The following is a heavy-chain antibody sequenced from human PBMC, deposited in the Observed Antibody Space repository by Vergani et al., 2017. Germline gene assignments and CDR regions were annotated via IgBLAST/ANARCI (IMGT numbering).Heavy chain of an antibody. J-gene: IGHJ4*02. CDR1: GYPFTDYF. D-gene: IGHD2-2*01. CDR3: ARVGTSSNRDYFDY. Sequence: QVQLVQAGAEVKKPGASVKVSCKGSGYPFTDYFMHWVRQAPGQGLEWMGWSNPNSGGTNYAQKFQGRVTMTRDTSISTAYMELSNLRSDDTAVYYCARVGTSSNRDYFDYWGQGTLVTVSS. V-gene: IGHV1-2*02. CDR2: SNPNSGGT.